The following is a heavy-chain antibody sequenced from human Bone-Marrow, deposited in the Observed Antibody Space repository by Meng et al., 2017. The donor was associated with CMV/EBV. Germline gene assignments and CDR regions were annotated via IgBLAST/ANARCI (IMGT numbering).Heavy chain of an antibody. D-gene: IGHD2-21*01. V-gene: IGHV1-2*02. Sequence: ASVKVSCKASTYTFIDHHIHWVRQAPGQGLEWMGWIDPRTGDTKYAQKFQGRVTLSRDTSISTAYMDLSRLRSDDTAVYYCARVSRTRGGDCSFDCWGQGTLVTVSS. CDR3: ARVSRTRGGDCSFDC. CDR1: TYTFIDHH. CDR2: IDPRTGDT. J-gene: IGHJ4*02.